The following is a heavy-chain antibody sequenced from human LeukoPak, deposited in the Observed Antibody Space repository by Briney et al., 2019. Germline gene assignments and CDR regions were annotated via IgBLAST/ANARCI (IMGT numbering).Heavy chain of an antibody. CDR3: VKNGWPDY. D-gene: IGHD6-19*01. V-gene: IGHV3-21*01. CDR1: GFTFSSQN. Sequence: GGSLRLSCAASGFTFSSQNMNWARQAPGKGLEWVAYISTSGDSTKYADSVEGRFTISRDNVENSLYLLMNSLRVDDTAVYYCVKNGWPDYWGQGIVVTVSS. CDR2: ISTSGDST. J-gene: IGHJ4*02.